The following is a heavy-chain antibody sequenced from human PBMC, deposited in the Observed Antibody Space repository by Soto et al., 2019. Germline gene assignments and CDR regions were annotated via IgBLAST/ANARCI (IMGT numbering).Heavy chain of an antibody. J-gene: IGHJ6*02. Sequence: GESLKISCKGSGYSFTSYWIGWVRQMPGKGLEWMGIIYPGDSDTRYSPSFQGQVTISADKSISTAYLPWSSRKASDTAMYYCAGGGVRGVITRTRDYYGMDVWGQGTKVTVSS. V-gene: IGHV5-51*01. CDR2: IYPGDSDT. CDR1: GYSFTSYW. D-gene: IGHD3-10*01. CDR3: AGGGVRGVITRTRDYYGMDV.